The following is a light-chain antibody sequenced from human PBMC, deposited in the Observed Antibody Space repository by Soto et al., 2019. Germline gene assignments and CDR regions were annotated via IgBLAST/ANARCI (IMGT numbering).Light chain of an antibody. Sequence: EIVLTQSPGTLSLSPGERATLSCRASQSVNSRFLAWYQQKPGQAPRLLMYGASTRATGIPDRFSGSGSGADFTLTISRLEPEDFAVCYCQQYGSSPPMYTFGQGTKLEIK. CDR1: QSVNSRF. CDR2: GAS. CDR3: QQYGSSPPMYT. V-gene: IGKV3-20*01. J-gene: IGKJ2*01.